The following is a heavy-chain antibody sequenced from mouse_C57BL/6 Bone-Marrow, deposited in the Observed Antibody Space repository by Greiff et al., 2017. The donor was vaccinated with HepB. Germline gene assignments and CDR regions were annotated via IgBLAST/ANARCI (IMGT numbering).Heavy chain of an antibody. CDR3: TRDRPYYYGSSWYFDV. V-gene: IGHV5-9-1*02. CDR1: GFTFSSYA. CDR2: ISSGGDYT. D-gene: IGHD1-1*01. J-gene: IGHJ1*03. Sequence: DVQLQESGEGLVKPGGSLKLSCAASGFTFSSYAMSWVRQTPEKRLVWVAYISSGGDYTYYADTVKGRFTISRDNARNTLYLQMSSLKSEDTAMYYCTRDRPYYYGSSWYFDVWGTGTTVTVSS.